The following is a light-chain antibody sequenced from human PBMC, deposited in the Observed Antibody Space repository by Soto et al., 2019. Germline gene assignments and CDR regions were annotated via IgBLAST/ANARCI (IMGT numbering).Light chain of an antibody. CDR2: EVN. CDR1: SSDVGAFNY. J-gene: IGLJ1*01. Sequence: QSALTQPPSVSGSPGQSVTISCTGTSSDVGAFNYVSWYQHHPGKVPKFLIYEVNKRPSGVPDRFSGSKSGNTASLTVSGXXXXXXXEYFCSSFVDGTSYVFGTGTKVTVL. V-gene: IGLV2-8*01. CDR3: SSFVDGTSYV.